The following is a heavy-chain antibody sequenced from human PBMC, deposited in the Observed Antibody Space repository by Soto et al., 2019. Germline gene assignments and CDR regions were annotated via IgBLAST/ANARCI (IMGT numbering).Heavy chain of an antibody. V-gene: IGHV3-23*01. CDR1: GFTFSDYA. D-gene: IGHD3-22*01. CDR3: AKGSGGYRPYYFDF. CDR2: IGGGGITT. J-gene: IGHJ4*02. Sequence: EVQLLDSGGGLGQPGGSLRLSCAASGFTFSDYAMSWVRQPPRKGLDWISAIGGGGITTYYADSVKGRFTISRDNSKNILYLEMNSLTVDDTAVYYCAKGSGGYRPYYFDFWGQGTPVTVSS.